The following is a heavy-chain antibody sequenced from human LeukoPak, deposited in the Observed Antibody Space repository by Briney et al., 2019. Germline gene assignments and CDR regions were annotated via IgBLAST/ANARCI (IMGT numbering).Heavy chain of an antibody. Sequence: GGSLRLSCTASGFTFSSYWMSWVRQPPGKGLEWVANIEQDGSEKYYVDSVKGRFTISRDNAKNSPYLQMNSLRAEDTAVYYCARDIGSAARGRWGQGTLVTVSS. V-gene: IGHV3-7*05. CDR3: ARDIGSAARGR. J-gene: IGHJ4*02. D-gene: IGHD6-13*01. CDR2: IEQDGSEK. CDR1: GFTFSSYW.